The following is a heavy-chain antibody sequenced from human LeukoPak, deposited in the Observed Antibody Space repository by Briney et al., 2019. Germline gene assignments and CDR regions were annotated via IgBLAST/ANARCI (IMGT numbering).Heavy chain of an antibody. Sequence: PGGSLRLSCAASGFGFINAWMTWVRQAPGKGLEWLGRIKSKADGGTTDYAAPVKGRFTISRDNSKNTLYLQMNSLRAEDTAVYYCAKDVLRNTRTYLYSGSSPGYYFDYWGQGTLVTVSS. J-gene: IGHJ4*02. V-gene: IGHV3-15*01. D-gene: IGHD1-26*01. CDR3: AKDVLRNTRTYLYSGSSPGYYFDY. CDR2: IKSKADGGTT. CDR1: GFGFINAW.